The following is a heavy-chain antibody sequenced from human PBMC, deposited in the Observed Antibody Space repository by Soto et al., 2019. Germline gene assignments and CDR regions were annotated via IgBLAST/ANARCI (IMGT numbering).Heavy chain of an antibody. V-gene: IGHV4-30-4*01. D-gene: IGHD2-2*01. CDR1: GVSISSGDYY. J-gene: IGHJ5*02. CDR3: DSVVRCCGSPSCRGRNWFDP. Sequence: SETLSLTCSVFGVSISSGDYYWSWIRQPPGKGLEWIGYMFYVWATYYNPALKSRVTISVDTSKNQFSLKLNSVTAAATAVYYCDSVVRCCGSPSCRGRNWFDPWGQGTLVTVSS. CDR2: MFYVWAT.